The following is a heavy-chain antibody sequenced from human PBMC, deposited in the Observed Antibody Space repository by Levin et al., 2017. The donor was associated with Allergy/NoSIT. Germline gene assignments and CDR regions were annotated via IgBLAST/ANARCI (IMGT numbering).Heavy chain of an antibody. CDR3: PRVPWANVDIVATGDADY. CDR1: GFNFRTYS. Sequence: GGSLRLSCAASGFNFRTYSMYWVRQAPGKGLEWVSFISSDSTTIYYADSVKGRFTISRDNAKHSVFLQMNSLRDEDTAVYYVPRVPWANVDIVATGDADYWGQGTLVTVSS. J-gene: IGHJ4*02. D-gene: IGHD5-12*01. CDR2: ISSDSTTI. V-gene: IGHV3-48*02.